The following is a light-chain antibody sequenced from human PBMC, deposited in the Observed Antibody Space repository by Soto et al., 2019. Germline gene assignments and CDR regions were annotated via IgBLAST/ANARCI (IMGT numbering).Light chain of an antibody. V-gene: IGLV2-11*01. CDR1: TSDVGGYNY. CDR3: CSYAGSYSI. CDR2: DVN. J-gene: IGLJ2*01. Sequence: QSVLTQPRSVSGSPGQSVTISCTGTTSDVGGYNYVSWYQQHPVKAPKLIISDVNKRPSGVPDRFSGSKSGNTASLTISGLQAEDEADYYCCSYAGSYSIFGGGTKVTVL.